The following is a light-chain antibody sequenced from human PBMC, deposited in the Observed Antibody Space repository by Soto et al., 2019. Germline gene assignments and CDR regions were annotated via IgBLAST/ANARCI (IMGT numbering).Light chain of an antibody. Sequence: QSVLTQPRSVSGSPGQSVTISCTGTSSDVGAYDYVSWYQQHPGKAPKRMIYAVTKRPSGVPFRFSGSKSGNTASLTISGIQAEDEADYYCFSYAYNSVVFGGGTKLTVL. J-gene: IGLJ2*01. CDR3: FSYAYNSVV. CDR2: AVT. CDR1: SSDVGAYDY. V-gene: IGLV2-11*01.